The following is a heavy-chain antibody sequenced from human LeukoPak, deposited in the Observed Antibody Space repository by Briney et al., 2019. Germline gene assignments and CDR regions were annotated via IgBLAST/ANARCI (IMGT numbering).Heavy chain of an antibody. D-gene: IGHD2-2*01. Sequence: QSGGSLRLSCAAPGFTVSSNYMSWVRQDPGKGLEWVSIIYSGGSTYNADSVKGRLTISRDNSKNTVYLPMNSLRAEDTAVYYCAKYSQLLSGYYFDFWGQGTLVTVSS. V-gene: IGHV3-53*01. J-gene: IGHJ4*02. CDR3: AKYSQLLSGYYFDF. CDR2: IYSGGST. CDR1: GFTVSSNY.